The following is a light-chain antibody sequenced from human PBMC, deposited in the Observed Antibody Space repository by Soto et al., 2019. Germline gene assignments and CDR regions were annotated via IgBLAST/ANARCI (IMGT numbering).Light chain of an antibody. CDR3: ATWDDSLNAQGV. J-gene: IGLJ1*01. CDR2: SNN. V-gene: IGLV1-44*01. Sequence: QSFLTQTPSSSGTPGQRVTISCSGSSSNIGSNTVNWYQQLPGTAPKLLIYSNNQRPSGVPDRFSGSKSGASASLAISGLQSEDEADYYCATWDDSLNAQGVFGTGTKVTVL. CDR1: SSNIGSNT.